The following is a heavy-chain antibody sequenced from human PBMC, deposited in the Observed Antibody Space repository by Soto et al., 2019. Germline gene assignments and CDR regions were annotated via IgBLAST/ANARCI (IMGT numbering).Heavy chain of an antibody. CDR1: GGSINSYY. Sequence: SSETLSLTCTVSGGSINSYYWGWIRQPPGKGLEWIGYIHYSGSTNYNPSLKSRVTISIDTPKNQFSLKVNSMTAADTAVYYCARGGLAARKGRWFDPWGQGTLVTSPQ. CDR2: IHYSGST. D-gene: IGHD6-6*01. V-gene: IGHV4-59*01. CDR3: ARGGLAARKGRWFDP. J-gene: IGHJ5*02.